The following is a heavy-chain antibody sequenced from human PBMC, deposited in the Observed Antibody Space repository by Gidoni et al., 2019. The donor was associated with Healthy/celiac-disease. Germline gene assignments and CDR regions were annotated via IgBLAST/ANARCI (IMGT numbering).Heavy chain of an antibody. CDR1: GFTFSSYA. Sequence: EVQLLESGGGLVQPGGSLGLSCAASGFTFSSYAMSWVRQAPGKGLEWVSAISGSGGSTYYADSVKGRFTISRDNSKNTLYLQMNSLRAEDTAVYYCANLLVRGVINVAVSDYWGQGTLVTVSS. V-gene: IGHV3-23*01. CDR3: ANLLVRGVINVAVSDY. D-gene: IGHD3-10*01. J-gene: IGHJ4*02. CDR2: ISGSGGST.